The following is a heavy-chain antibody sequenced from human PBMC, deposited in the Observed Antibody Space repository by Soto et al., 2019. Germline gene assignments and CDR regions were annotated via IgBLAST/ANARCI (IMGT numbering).Heavy chain of an antibody. J-gene: IGHJ4*02. V-gene: IGHV4-34*01. CDR2: INHRGST. Sequence: LSLTCAVYGGSFSDFYWTWIRQPPGKGLEWIGQINHRGSTNYNPSLKSRVTISGDTSKNQFSLKLSSVTAADTAVYYCVRGTSVVTQSLDYWGQGTLVTVSS. CDR1: GGSFSDFY. CDR3: VRGTSVVTQSLDY. D-gene: IGHD2-21*02.